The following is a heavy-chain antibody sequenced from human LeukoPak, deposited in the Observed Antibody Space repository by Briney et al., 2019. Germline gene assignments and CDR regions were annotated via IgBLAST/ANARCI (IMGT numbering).Heavy chain of an antibody. CDR3: AREFCNCYVYGGS. D-gene: IGHD3-16*01. V-gene: IGHV1-2*02. J-gene: IGHJ4*02. CDR2: INPNSGGT. Sequence: ASVKDSFKASVYIFTGCYMHWVRQAPGQGLEWMGWINPNSGGTNYAQKFQGRVTMTRDTSISTAYMELSRLRSDDTAVYYCAREFCNCYVYGGSWGQGTLVTVSS. CDR1: VYIFTGCY.